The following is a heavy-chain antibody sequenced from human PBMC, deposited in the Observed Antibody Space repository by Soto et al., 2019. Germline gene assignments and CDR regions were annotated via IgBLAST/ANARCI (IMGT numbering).Heavy chain of an antibody. CDR2: IKQDGSEK. D-gene: IGHD4-17*01. J-gene: IGHJ3*02. Sequence: PGGSLRLSCAASGFTFSSYWMSWVRQAPGKGLEWVANIKQDGSEKYYVDSVKGRFTISRDNAKNSLYLQMNSLRAEDTAVYYCARANLYGGRGHLAFDIWGQGTKVTVSS. CDR1: GFTFSSYW. V-gene: IGHV3-7*01. CDR3: ARANLYGGRGHLAFDI.